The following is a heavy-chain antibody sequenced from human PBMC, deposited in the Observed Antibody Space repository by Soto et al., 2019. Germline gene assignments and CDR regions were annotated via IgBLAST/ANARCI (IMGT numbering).Heavy chain of an antibody. V-gene: IGHV3-23*01. CDR2: IGGGGSPT. CDR1: GFTFSNYA. J-gene: IGHJ4*02. Sequence: EVQLLQSGGGVVQPGGSLRLSCAASGFTFSNYAMRRIRQAPGKGLEWVSAIGGGGSPTYYADSVKGRFTVSRDNSKNTLYLHMNSLRAEDTAVYYCAKRGTYSGDDYWGQGTLVTVSS. CDR3: AKRGTYSGDDY. D-gene: IGHD3-10*01.